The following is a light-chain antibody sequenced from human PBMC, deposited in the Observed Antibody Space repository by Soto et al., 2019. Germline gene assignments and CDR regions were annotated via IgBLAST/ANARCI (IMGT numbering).Light chain of an antibody. CDR2: EGN. Sequence: SALTQPASVSGSPGQSITVSCTGTSSDVGAYNLVSWYQHHPGKAPKLIIYEGNKRPSGVSTRFSGSKSANTASLTISGLQAEDEGDYYCCSYAGRSIYVFGTGTKVTVL. V-gene: IGLV2-23*01. CDR1: SSDVGAYNL. J-gene: IGLJ1*01. CDR3: CSYAGRSIYV.